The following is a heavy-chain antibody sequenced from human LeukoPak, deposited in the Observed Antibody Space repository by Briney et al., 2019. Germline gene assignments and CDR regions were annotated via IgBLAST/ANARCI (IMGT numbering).Heavy chain of an antibody. CDR1: GFTFSSYA. J-gene: IGHJ4*02. Sequence: GGSLRLSCAASGFTFSSYAMSWVRQAPGKGLELVSAISGGGDSTYYADSMKGRFTVSRDNSKNTLYVQMNSLRAEETAVYYCAKDLHRSGYFGGYYIDDWSEGILVTVSS. CDR2: ISGGGDST. CDR3: AKDLHRSGYFGGYYIDD. V-gene: IGHV3-23*01. D-gene: IGHD6-19*01.